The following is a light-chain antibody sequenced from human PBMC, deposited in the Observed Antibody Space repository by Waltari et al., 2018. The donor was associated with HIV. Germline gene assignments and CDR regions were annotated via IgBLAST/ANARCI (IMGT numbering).Light chain of an antibody. CDR3: QQYYSSPT. Sequence: DIVMTQSPDSLAVSLGERATINCKSSQSLLFRSDNKNYLTWYQQKPGQPPKLLIYWACTGESGVHDRFSGSGSGTEFTLTISRRQAEDVAVYYCQQYYSSPTFGQGTKVEIK. V-gene: IGKV4-1*01. CDR2: WAC. J-gene: IGKJ1*01. CDR1: QSLLFRSDNKNY.